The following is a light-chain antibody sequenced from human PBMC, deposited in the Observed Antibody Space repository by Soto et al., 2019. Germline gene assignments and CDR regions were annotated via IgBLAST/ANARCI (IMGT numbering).Light chain of an antibody. V-gene: IGKV1-5*02. CDR2: DAS. J-gene: IGKJ1*01. CDR1: QSVSTR. Sequence: DIRLTQSPASLAASVGDRVTIICRASQSVSTRSAWSQQKPRKAPKALIYDASSWAGGVPSRFTGSGSGTEFTLTIHSLKPDDSATDYCQQSRAHWTFGPGTKVDI. CDR3: QQSRAHWT.